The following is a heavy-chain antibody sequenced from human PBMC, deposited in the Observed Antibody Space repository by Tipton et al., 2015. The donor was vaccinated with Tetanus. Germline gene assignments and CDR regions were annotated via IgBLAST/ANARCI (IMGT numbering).Heavy chain of an antibody. CDR1: GYTFTGYY. Sequence: QLVQSGAEVKKPGASVKVSCKASGYTFTGYYIYWVRQAPGQGLEWMGWIDPNSGGTVYAQKLQGRVTMTRDTSISTAYMELRSLRSDDTAVYYCARDRGDYIYYGMDVWGPGTPVTVS. J-gene: IGHJ6*02. D-gene: IGHD3-22*01. V-gene: IGHV1-2*02. CDR3: ARDRGDYIYYGMDV. CDR2: IDPNSGGT.